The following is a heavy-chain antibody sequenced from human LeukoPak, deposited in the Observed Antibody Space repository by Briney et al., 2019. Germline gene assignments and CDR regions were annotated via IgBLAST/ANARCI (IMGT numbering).Heavy chain of an antibody. CDR3: ARGPYGDYEVYYGMDV. CDR1: GGSISSGDYY. Sequence: SQTLSLTCTVSGGSISSGDYYWSWIRQPPGKALEWIGYIYYSGSTYYNPSLKSRVTISVDTSKNQFSLKLSSVTAADTAVYYCARGPYGDYEVYYGMDVWGQGTTVTVSS. D-gene: IGHD4-17*01. V-gene: IGHV4-30-4*01. CDR2: IYYSGST. J-gene: IGHJ6*02.